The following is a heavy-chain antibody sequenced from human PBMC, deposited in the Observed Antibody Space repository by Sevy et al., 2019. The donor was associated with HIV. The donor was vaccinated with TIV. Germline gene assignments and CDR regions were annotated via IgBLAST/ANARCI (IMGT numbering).Heavy chain of an antibody. D-gene: IGHD1-1*01. CDR3: ARGNVLFDY. CDR1: GFTFSDYY. CDR2: INNSSSFI. J-gene: IGHJ4*02. V-gene: IGHV3-11*06. Sequence: GGSLRLSCAASGFTFSDYYMSWIRQAPGKGPEWVSYINNSSSFINYVDSVKGRFTISRDNAKNSLYLQMNSLRAGDTAVYYCARGNVLFDYWGQGTLVTVSS.